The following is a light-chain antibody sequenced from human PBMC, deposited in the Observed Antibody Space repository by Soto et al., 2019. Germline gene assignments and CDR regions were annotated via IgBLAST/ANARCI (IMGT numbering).Light chain of an antibody. CDR3: QQYNNWLRT. Sequence: EMVMTQSPATLSVSPGERATLSCRASQSISSKLAWYQQKPGQAPRLLIYGASTRATGIPARFSGSGSGTDFTLTISSLQSEDFAVYYCQQYNNWLRTFGQGTKVEIK. CDR2: GAS. J-gene: IGKJ1*01. V-gene: IGKV3-15*01. CDR1: QSISSK.